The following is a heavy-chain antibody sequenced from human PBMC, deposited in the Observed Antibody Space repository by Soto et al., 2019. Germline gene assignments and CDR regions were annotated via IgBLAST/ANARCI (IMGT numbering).Heavy chain of an antibody. CDR3: ARGVSDGYYYYGMDV. J-gene: IGHJ6*02. V-gene: IGHV1-8*01. CDR1: GYTFTSYD. CDR2: MNPNSGNT. Sequence: QVQLVQSGAEVKKPGASVKVSCKASGYTFTSYDINWVRQATGQGLEWMGWMNPNSGNTGYAQKFQGRVTMTRNTSKSTANMKRSSLRSEDPAVYYCARGVSDGYYYYGMDVWGQGTTVTVSS.